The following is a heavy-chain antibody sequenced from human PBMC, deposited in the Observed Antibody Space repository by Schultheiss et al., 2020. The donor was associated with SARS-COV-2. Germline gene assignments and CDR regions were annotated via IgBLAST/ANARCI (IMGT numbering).Heavy chain of an antibody. CDR1: GGTFSSYA. CDR2: IIPIFGTA. J-gene: IGHJ4*02. CDR3: ARVKYYDILTGYPNVDYFDY. V-gene: IGHV1-69*05. D-gene: IGHD3-9*01. Sequence: SVKVSCKASGGTFSSYAISWVRQAPGQGLEWMGGIIPIFGTANYAQKFQGRVTITRDTSASTAYMELSSLRSEDMAVYYCARVKYYDILTGYPNVDYFDYWGQGTLVTVSS.